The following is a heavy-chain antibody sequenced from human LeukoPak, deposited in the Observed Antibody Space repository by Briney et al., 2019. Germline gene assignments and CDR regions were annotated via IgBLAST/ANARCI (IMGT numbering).Heavy chain of an antibody. CDR3: ARDRGGSSRHEFNY. D-gene: IGHD1-26*01. J-gene: IGHJ4*02. V-gene: IGHV4-38-2*02. CDR1: GYSISSGYY. Sequence: SETLSLTCTVSGYSISSGYYWGWIRQPPGKGLEWIGSIYHSGGTYYNPSLKSRVTISVDTSKNQFSLKLSSVTAADTAVYYCARDRGGSSRHEFNYWGQGTLVTVSS. CDR2: IYHSGGT.